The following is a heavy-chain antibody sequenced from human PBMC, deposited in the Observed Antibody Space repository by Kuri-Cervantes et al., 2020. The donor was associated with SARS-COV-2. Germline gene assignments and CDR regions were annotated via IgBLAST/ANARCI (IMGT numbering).Heavy chain of an antibody. J-gene: IGHJ4*02. CDR2: IYYSGST. CDR3: ATDRGAGDADS. CDR1: GGSVSSGGYY. V-gene: IGHV4-61*08. D-gene: IGHD3-10*01. Sequence: SETLSLTCTVSGGSVSSGGYYWSWIRQPPGKGLEWIGYIYYSGSTNYNSSLKSRVTISVDTSKNQFSLKLSSVTAADTAVYYCATDRGAGDADSWGQGTLVTVSS.